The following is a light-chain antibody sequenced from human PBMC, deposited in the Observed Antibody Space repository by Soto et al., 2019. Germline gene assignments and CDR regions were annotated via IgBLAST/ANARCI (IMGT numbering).Light chain of an antibody. CDR1: QTIDSW. CDR3: QQYNSYSQT. CDR2: KAS. Sequence: DIQITQSPSTLSASVVDRVTITCLASQTIDSWLAWYQQRPGKPPNLLIYKASTLASGVPSRFSGSGSGTEFTLTINSLQPDDFATYYCQQYNSYSQTCGQGTKVDIK. V-gene: IGKV1-5*03. J-gene: IGKJ1*01.